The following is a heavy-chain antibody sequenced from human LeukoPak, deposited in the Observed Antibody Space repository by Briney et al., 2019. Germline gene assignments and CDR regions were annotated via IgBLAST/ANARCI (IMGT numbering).Heavy chain of an antibody. J-gene: IGHJ4*02. D-gene: IGHD3-10*01. CDR1: GGSISSYY. Sequence: SETLSLTCTVSGGSISSYYWSWIRQPPGKGLEWIGYIYYSGSTNYNPSLKSRVTISVDTSKNQFSLKLSSVTAADTAVYCCARTRRNYGSGSSHFDYWGQGTLVTVSS. CDR3: ARTRRNYGSGSSHFDY. CDR2: IYYSGST. V-gene: IGHV4-59*01.